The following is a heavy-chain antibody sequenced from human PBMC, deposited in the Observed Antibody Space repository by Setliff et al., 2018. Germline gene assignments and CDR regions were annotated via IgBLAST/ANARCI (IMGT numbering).Heavy chain of an antibody. J-gene: IGHJ4*01. CDR1: TFTFSKYA. D-gene: IGHD2-15*01. CDR3: ASGQGYLIDY. CDR2: IGASGHNT. V-gene: IGHV3-23*01. Sequence: PGGSLRLSCAASTFTFSKYAVTWVRQAPGKGLQWVASIGASGHNTYYADFVKGRFTISRDNPKNTLYLQMSSLRAEDTAMYYCASGQGYLIDYWGQGILVTVSS.